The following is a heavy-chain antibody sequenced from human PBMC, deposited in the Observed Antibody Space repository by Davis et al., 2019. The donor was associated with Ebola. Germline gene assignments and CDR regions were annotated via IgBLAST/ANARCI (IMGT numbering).Heavy chain of an antibody. Sequence: PGGSLRLSCTVSGGSISSYYWSWIRQPAGKGLEWIGRIYTSGSTNYNPSLKSRVTMSVDTSKNQFSLKLSSVTAADTAVYYCARNASPARMDVWGQGTTVTVSS. CDR3: ARNASPARMDV. CDR2: IYTSGST. J-gene: IGHJ6*02. CDR1: GGSISSYY. V-gene: IGHV4-4*07. D-gene: IGHD2-2*01.